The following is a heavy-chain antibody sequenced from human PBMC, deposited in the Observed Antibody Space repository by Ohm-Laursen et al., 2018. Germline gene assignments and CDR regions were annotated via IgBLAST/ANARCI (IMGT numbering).Heavy chain of an antibody. Sequence: SLRLSCSASGFTFSSYGMHWVRQAPGKGLEWVAVIWYDGSNKYYADSVKGRFTISRDNSKNTLYLQMHGLRVEDTAVYYCARDEEYRDFYYYGMDVWGQGTTVIVSS. CDR1: GFTFSSYG. CDR3: ARDEEYRDFYYYGMDV. J-gene: IGHJ6*02. V-gene: IGHV3-33*01. CDR2: IWYDGSNK. D-gene: IGHD5-18*01.